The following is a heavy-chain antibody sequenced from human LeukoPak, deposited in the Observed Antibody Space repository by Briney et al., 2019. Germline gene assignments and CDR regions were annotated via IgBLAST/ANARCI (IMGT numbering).Heavy chain of an antibody. CDR3: ARGTLGYYGSGSYSGWFDP. Sequence: GASVTVSCKASGYTFTSYAMNWVRQAPGQGLEWMGWINTNTGNPTYAQGFTGRFVFSLDTSVSTAYLQISILKAEDTAVYYCARGTLGYYGSGSYSGWFDPWGQGTLVTVSS. CDR2: INTNTGNP. D-gene: IGHD3-10*01. V-gene: IGHV7-4-1*02. CDR1: GYTFTSYA. J-gene: IGHJ5*02.